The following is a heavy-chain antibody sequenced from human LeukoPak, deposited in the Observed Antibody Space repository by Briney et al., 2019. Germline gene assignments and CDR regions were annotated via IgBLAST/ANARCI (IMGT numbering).Heavy chain of an antibody. D-gene: IGHD3-3*01. CDR1: GGTFSGYA. CDR2: IIPIFGTA. CDR3: ARGRVTTIFGVVPPSYMDV. V-gene: IGHV1-69*01. J-gene: IGHJ6*03. Sequence: SVKVSCKASGGTFSGYAISWVRQAPGQGLEWMGGIIPIFGTANYAQKFQGRVTITADESTSTAYMELSSLRSEDTAVYYCARGRVTTIFGVVPPSYMDVWGKGTTVTVSS.